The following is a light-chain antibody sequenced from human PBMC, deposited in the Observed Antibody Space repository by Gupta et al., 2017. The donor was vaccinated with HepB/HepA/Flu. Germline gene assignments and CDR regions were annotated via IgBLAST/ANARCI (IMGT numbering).Light chain of an antibody. V-gene: IGLV2-14*01. CDR3: SSYTSSSTQV. CDR1: SSDVGGYNY. Sequence: QSALTQPASVSVSPGQSITISCTGTSSDVGGYNYLSWYQQHPVKAPKLMIYDVSTRPSGVSNRFSGSKSGNTASLTISGLQAEDEADYYCSSYTSSSTQVFGTGTKVTVL. CDR2: DVS. J-gene: IGLJ1*01.